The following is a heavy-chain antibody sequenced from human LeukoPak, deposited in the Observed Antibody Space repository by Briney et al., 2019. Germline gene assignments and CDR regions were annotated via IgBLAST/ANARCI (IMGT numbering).Heavy chain of an antibody. CDR1: GYTFTSYD. CDR3: ASYYYDSSGYFDDAFDI. J-gene: IGHJ3*02. V-gene: IGHV1-8*01. CDR2: MNPNSGNT. D-gene: IGHD3-22*01. Sequence: ASVKVSCKASGYTFTSYDINWVRQATGQGLEWMGWMNPNSGNTGYAQKFQGRVTMTRNTSISTAYLELSSLRSEDTAVYYCASYYYDSSGYFDDAFDIWGQGTMVTVSS.